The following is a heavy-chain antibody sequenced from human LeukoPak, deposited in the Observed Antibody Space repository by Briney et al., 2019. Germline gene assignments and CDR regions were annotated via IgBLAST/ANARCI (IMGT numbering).Heavy chain of an antibody. V-gene: IGHV4-61*02. J-gene: IGHJ6*03. CDR3: ARDKRVAVAGTYIYYYYMDV. Sequence: PSETLSLTCTVSGGSLSSGSYYWSWIRQPAGKGLEWIGRIYTSGSTNYNPSLKSRVTMSVDTSKNQFSLKLSSVTAADTAVYYCARDKRVAVAGTYIYYYYMDVWGNGTTVTISS. CDR2: IYTSGST. D-gene: IGHD6-19*01. CDR1: GGSLSSGSYY.